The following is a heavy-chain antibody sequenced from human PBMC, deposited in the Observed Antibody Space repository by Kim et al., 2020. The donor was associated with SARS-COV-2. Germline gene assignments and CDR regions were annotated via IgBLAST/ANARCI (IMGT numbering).Heavy chain of an antibody. Sequence: SETLSLTCTVSGGSISSSSYYWGWIRQPPGKGLEWIGSIYYSGSTYYNPSLKSRVTISVDTSKNQFSLKLSSVTAADTAVYYCASHCSGGSCYGGIVDYWGQGTLVTVSS. D-gene: IGHD2-15*01. V-gene: IGHV4-39*01. J-gene: IGHJ4*02. CDR1: GGSISSSSYY. CDR2: IYYSGST. CDR3: ASHCSGGSCYGGIVDY.